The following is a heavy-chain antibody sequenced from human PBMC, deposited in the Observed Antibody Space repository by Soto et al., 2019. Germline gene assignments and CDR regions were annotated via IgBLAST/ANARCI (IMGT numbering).Heavy chain of an antibody. CDR3: ARGAVPAFNWFDP. J-gene: IGHJ5*02. V-gene: IGHV4-31*03. CDR1: GGSISSGGYY. CDR2: IYYSGST. Sequence: PSETLSLTCTVSGGSISSGGYYWSWICQHPGKGLEWIGYIYYSGSTYYNPSLKSRVTISVDTSKNQFSLKLSSVTAADTAVYYCARGAVPAFNWFDPWGQGTLVTVSS. D-gene: IGHD6-19*01.